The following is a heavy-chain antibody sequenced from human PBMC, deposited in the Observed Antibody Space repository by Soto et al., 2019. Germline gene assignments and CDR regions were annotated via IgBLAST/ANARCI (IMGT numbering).Heavy chain of an antibody. D-gene: IGHD2-2*01. CDR1: HYIFTSYG. CDR2: INAYNGNT. V-gene: IGHV1-18*04. J-gene: IGHJ3*02. CDR3: ARSSSPAGTFDI. Sequence: ASVKVSCKGSHYIFTSYGLTWVRRAPGQGLEWMGWINAYNGNTNCAQNFQGRLTMTTETSTSTAYLEVRSLTSDDTAVYYCARSSSPAGTFDIWGQGTMVTVSS.